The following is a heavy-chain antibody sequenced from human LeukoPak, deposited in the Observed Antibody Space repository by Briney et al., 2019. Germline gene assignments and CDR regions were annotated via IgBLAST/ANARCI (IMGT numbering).Heavy chain of an antibody. J-gene: IGHJ4*02. V-gene: IGHV4-34*01. Sequence: PSETLSLTCAAYGGSFSGYYWSWIRQPPGKGLEWIGEINHSGSTNYNPSLKSRVTISVDTSKNQFSLKLSSVTAADTAVYYCARGRRIYCSSTSCYHRAYFDYWGQGTPVTVSS. CDR2: INHSGST. D-gene: IGHD2-2*01. CDR1: GGSFSGYY. CDR3: ARGRRIYCSSTSCYHRAYFDY.